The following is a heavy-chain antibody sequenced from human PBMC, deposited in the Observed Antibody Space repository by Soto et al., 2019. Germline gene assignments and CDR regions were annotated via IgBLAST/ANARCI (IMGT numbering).Heavy chain of an antibody. D-gene: IGHD2-2*01. V-gene: IGHV1-3*01. J-gene: IGHJ4*02. CDR1: GYTFTSYA. CDR3: ARACYISSTSCYEWTGFDY. CDR2: INAGNGNT. Sequence: ASVKVSCKASGYTFTSYAMHWVRQAPGQRLEWMGWINAGNGNTKYSQKFQGRVTITRDTSASTAYMELSSLRSEDTAVYYCARACYISSTSCYEWTGFDYWGQGTLVTVSS.